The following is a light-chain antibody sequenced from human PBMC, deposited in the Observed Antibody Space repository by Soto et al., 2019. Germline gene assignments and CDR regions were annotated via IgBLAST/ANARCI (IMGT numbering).Light chain of an antibody. V-gene: IGKV3-20*01. CDR1: QSVSSSY. J-gene: IGKJ3*01. CDR2: GAS. CDR3: QQYGRSPFT. Sequence: EIVLTQSPGTLSLSPGERATLSCRASQSVSSSYLAWYQQKPGQAPRLLIYGASSRATGIPGRFSGSGSGTDFTLTISRLEPEDFAVYYCQQYGRSPFTFGPGTKGDIQ.